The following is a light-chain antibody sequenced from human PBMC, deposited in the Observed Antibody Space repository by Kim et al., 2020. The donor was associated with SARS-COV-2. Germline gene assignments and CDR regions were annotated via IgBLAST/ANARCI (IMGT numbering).Light chain of an antibody. J-gene: IGKJ1*01. V-gene: IGKV1-39*01. CDR1: QDTSRY. Sequence: DIQMTQSPSSPSASVGDRVTITCRASQDTSRYLNWYQQKPGKAPKLLIYTASSLQSGVPSRFTGSGSETDFTLTISSLQPEDFATYYCQQTYSASRTFGQGTKVDIK. CDR2: TAS. CDR3: QQTYSASRT.